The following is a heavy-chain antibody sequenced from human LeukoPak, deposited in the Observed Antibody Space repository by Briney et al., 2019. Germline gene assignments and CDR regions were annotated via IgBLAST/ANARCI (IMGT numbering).Heavy chain of an antibody. CDR3: ARQLGYCSGDSCYFDF. CDR1: GFTFSSHA. Sequence: PGGSLRLSCAASGFTFSSHAMSWVRQAPGKGLEWVSAISGSGGSTYYADSVKGRFTLSRDNSKNTLYLQMNSLRVEDTAVYYCARQLGYCSGDSCYFDFWGQGTLVTVSS. J-gene: IGHJ4*02. V-gene: IGHV3-23*01. D-gene: IGHD2-15*01. CDR2: ISGSGGST.